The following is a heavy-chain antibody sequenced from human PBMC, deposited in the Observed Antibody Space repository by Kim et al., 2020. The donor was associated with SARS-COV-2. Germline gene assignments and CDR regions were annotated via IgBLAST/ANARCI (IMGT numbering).Heavy chain of an antibody. V-gene: IGHV4-59*01. CDR1: GGSIGSYY. CDR2: VYNRGSA. CDR3: ARSYDFHWGMYRYAFDV. D-gene: IGHD3-16*01. J-gene: IGHJ3*01. Sequence: SETLSLTCSVTGGSIGSYYWSWIRQPPGKGLEWIGYVYNRGSANYNSSLQSRVTISIDTSKDQFYLRLNSVTAADTATYFCARSYDFHWGMYRYAFDVWG.